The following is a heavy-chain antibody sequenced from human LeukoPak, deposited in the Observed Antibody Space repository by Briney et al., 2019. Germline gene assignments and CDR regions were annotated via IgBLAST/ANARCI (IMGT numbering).Heavy chain of an antibody. CDR2: ISGSGGST. V-gene: IGHV3-23*01. D-gene: IGHD3-22*01. CDR1: GFTFSSYA. J-gene: IGHJ5*02. Sequence: GGSLRLSCAASGFTFSSYAMSWVRQAPGKGLEWVSAISGSGGSTYYADSVKGRFTISRDNSKNTLYLQMNSLRAEDTAVYYCAKTNRGYYYDSSGQVNWFDPWGQGTLVTVSS. CDR3: AKTNRGYYYDSSGQVNWFDP.